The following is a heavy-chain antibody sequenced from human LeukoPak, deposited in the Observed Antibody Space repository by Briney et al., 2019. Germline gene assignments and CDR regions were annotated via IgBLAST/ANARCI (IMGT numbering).Heavy chain of an antibody. V-gene: IGHV4-59*08. J-gene: IGHJ4*02. CDR1: GGSISSYY. CDR3: ARHSRLAAAAAWDY. CDR2: IYYSGST. D-gene: IGHD6-13*01. Sequence: PSETLSLTCTVSGGSISSYYWSWIRQPPGKGLGWIGYIYYSGSTNYNPSLKSRVTISVDTSKNQFPLKLSSVTAADTAVYYCARHSRLAAAAAWDYWGQGTLVTVSS.